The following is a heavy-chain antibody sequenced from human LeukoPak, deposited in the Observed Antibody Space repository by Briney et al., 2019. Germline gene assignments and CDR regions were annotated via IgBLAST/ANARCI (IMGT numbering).Heavy chain of an antibody. D-gene: IGHD6-13*01. CDR1: GGSISSGGCY. CDR2: IYYSGST. Sequence: SETLSLTCTVSGGSISSGGCYWSWIRQHPGKGLEWIGYIYYSGSTYYNPSLKSRVTISVDPSKNQFSLKLSSVTAADTAVYYCARLIAAAGTDWFDPWGQGTLVTVSS. V-gene: IGHV4-31*03. CDR3: ARLIAAAGTDWFDP. J-gene: IGHJ5*02.